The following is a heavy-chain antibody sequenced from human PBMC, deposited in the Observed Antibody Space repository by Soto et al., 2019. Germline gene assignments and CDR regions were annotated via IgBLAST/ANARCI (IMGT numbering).Heavy chain of an antibody. CDR1: GGAVSTGGHY. V-gene: IGHV4-31*03. CDR3: AGSSGYYGSGSPYYYFDS. Sequence: QVQLQESGPGLVKPSQTLSLTCNVSGGAVSTGGHYWSWIRQHPGKGLEWIGYVYYSGSTYYNPSLRSRLTMSIDTSTNQFSLNLGSVTAADTAVYYCAGSSGYYGSGSPYYYFDSWGQGTLVTVSS. J-gene: IGHJ4*02. CDR2: VYYSGST. D-gene: IGHD3-10*01.